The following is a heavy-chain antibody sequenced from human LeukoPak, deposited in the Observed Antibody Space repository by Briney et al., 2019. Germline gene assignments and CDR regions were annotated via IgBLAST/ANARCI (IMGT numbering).Heavy chain of an antibody. CDR3: AKDSRRTSGWYYFDY. Sequence: PGGSLRLSCAASGFTVSSYDMGWVRQAPGKGLEWVSAISDSGTRTYYADSVKGRYTISRDNFKNTLYLQMNSLRAGDTAVYYCAKDSRRTSGWYYFDYWGQGTLVTVSS. CDR1: GFTVSSYD. D-gene: IGHD6-19*01. CDR2: ISDSGTRT. V-gene: IGHV3-23*01. J-gene: IGHJ4*02.